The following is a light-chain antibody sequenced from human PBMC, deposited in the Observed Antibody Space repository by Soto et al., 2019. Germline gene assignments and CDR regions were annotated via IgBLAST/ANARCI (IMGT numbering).Light chain of an antibody. CDR2: DAS. CDR1: QDISNF. Sequence: DIQMTQSPSSLSVSVGDSVAITCRASQDISNFLNWYQQTPGKAPKLLTYDASDLETVVPSRFSGTGSGTDFTFTISNVQPEDTATYYCQQYDSLPFTFGPGTKVEIK. J-gene: IGKJ3*01. V-gene: IGKV1-33*01. CDR3: QQYDSLPFT.